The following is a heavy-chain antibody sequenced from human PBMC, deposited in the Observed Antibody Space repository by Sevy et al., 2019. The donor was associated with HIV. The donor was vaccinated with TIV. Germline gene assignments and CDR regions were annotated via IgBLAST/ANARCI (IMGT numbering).Heavy chain of an antibody. CDR2: IYYTGTT. V-gene: IGHV4-59*01. Sequence: SETLSLTCTVSGGSISTYYWSWIRQPPGKGLEWIGYIYYTGTTNYNPSLKSRVTISLDTSKNQFSLKLSSLTAADTAVYYWAGEGGGGAALLDLWGQGALVTVSS. D-gene: IGHD6-6*01. CDR3: AGEGGGGAALLDL. CDR1: GGSISTYY. J-gene: IGHJ5*02.